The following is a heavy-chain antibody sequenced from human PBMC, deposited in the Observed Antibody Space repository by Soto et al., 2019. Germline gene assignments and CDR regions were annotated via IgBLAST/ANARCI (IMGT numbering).Heavy chain of an antibody. CDR3: ARTYGTGSLNWFDP. J-gene: IGHJ5*02. CDR2: ISSGSGNI. CDR1: GFIFSSYD. D-gene: IGHD3-10*01. Sequence: PGGSLRLSCAASGFIFSSYDMNWVRQAPGKGLEWVSYISSGSGNILYADSVKGRFTISRDNAKNSLYLQMNSLRAEDTAVYYCARTYGTGSLNWFDPWGQGTLVTVSS. V-gene: IGHV3-48*04.